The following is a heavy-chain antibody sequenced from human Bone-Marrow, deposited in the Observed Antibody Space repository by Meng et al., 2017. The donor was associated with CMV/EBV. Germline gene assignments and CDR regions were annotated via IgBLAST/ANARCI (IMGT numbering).Heavy chain of an antibody. J-gene: IGHJ4*02. Sequence: GESLKISCAASGFTFSSYSMNWVRQAPGKGLEWVAVISYDGSIKYYADSLQGRFTVSRDNYKNTLHLQMNSLRAEDTAVYYCAKAAQFLWFGEGKNYFDSWGQGTRVTVSS. CDR1: GFTFSSYS. D-gene: IGHD3-10*01. CDR3: AKAAQFLWFGEGKNYFDS. CDR2: ISYDGSIK. V-gene: IGHV3-30*18.